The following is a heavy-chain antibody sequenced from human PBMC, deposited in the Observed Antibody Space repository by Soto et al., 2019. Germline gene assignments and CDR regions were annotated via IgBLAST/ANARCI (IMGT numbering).Heavy chain of an antibody. J-gene: IGHJ5*02. CDR2: ISAYNGNT. V-gene: IGHV1-18*01. CDR1: GYTFTSYG. CDR3: ARDGDCSSTSCYINNWFDP. D-gene: IGHD2-2*02. Sequence: GASVKVSCEACGYTFTSYGISWVRQAPGQGLEWMGWISAYNGNTNYAQKLQGRVTMTTDTSTSTAYMELRSLRSDDTAVYYCARDGDCSSTSCYINNWFDPWGQGTLVTVSS.